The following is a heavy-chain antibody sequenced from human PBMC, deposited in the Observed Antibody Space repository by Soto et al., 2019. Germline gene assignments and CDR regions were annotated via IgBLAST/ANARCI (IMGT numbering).Heavy chain of an antibody. CDR3: ARHYYGSPDYFDY. Sequence: PSETLSLTCAVYGGSFSGYYWSWIRQPPGKGLEWIGYIYYSGSTNYNPSLKSRVTISVDTSKNQFSLKLSSVTAADTAVYYCARHYYGSPDYFDYWGQGTLVTVSS. J-gene: IGHJ4*02. V-gene: IGHV4-59*01. CDR1: GGSFSGYY. D-gene: IGHD3-10*01. CDR2: IYYSGST.